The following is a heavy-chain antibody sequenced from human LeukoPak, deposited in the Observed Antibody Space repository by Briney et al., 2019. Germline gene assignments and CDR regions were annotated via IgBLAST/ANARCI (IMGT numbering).Heavy chain of an antibody. CDR1: GFTFSNAW. CDR2: IKSKTDGGTT. CDR3: ARDPYSGTYGDTYYYYMDV. Sequence: GWSLTLSCPASGFTFSNAWMRWVRQAPGKGLDWVGRIKSKTDGGTTDYAAPVKGRFTSSRDDSKNTLYLQMNSLRAEDTAVYYCARDPYSGTYGDTYYYYMDVWGKGTTVTISS. J-gene: IGHJ6*03. D-gene: IGHD1-26*01. V-gene: IGHV3-15*01.